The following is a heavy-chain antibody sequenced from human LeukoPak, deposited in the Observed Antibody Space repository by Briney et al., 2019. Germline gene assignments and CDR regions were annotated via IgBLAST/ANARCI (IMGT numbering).Heavy chain of an antibody. CDR1: GFTFSSYA. CDR3: ARDSSYSSSWRGSFDI. CDR2: ISYDGSNK. J-gene: IGHJ3*02. V-gene: IGHV3-30*04. Sequence: PGGSLRLSCAASGFTFSSYAMHWVRQAPGKGLERVAVISYDGSNKYYADSVKGRFTISRDNSKNTLYLQMNSLRAEDTAVYYCARDSSYSSSWRGSFDIWGQGTMVTVSS. D-gene: IGHD6-13*01.